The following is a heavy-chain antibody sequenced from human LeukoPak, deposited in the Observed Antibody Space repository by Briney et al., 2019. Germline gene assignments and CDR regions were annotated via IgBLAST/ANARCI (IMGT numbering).Heavy chain of an antibody. CDR1: GFTVSSNY. J-gene: IGHJ4*02. CDR2: IYSGGST. D-gene: IGHD3-10*01. V-gene: IGHV3-66*01. CDR3: ARDKEYYGSGRGFDY. Sequence: GGSLRLSCAASGFTVSSNYMSWVRHAPGKGLEWVSVIYSGGSTYYADSVKGRFTISRDNSKNTLYLQMNSLRAEDTAVYYCARDKEYYGSGRGFDYWGQGTLVTVSS.